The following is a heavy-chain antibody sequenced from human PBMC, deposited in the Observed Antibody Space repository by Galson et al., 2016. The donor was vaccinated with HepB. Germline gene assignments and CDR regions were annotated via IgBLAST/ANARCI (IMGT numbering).Heavy chain of an antibody. CDR1: SDSISSYY. V-gene: IGHV4-59*01. J-gene: IGHJ4*02. CDR3: ARDNWGSLEY. D-gene: IGHD7-27*01. Sequence: SETLSLTCTVSSDSISSYYWSWIRQPPGKGLEWIAYGSYSGTTNYNPSLKNRVIIPVDTSKNQFSLILSSVTAADTAIYYCARDNWGSLEYWGQGIQVTVSS. CDR2: GSYSGTT.